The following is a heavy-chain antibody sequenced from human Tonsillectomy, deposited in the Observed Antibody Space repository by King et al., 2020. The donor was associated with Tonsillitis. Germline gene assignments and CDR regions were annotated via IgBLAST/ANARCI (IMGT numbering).Heavy chain of an antibody. D-gene: IGHD4-11*01. J-gene: IGHJ4*02. CDR2: ISGSSGST. CDR3: ARTTYSNYAALDY. CDR1: GFTFSSYA. V-gene: IGHV3-23*04. Sequence: VQLVESGGGLVQPGGSLRLSCAASGFTFSSYAMSWVRQAPDTGLEWGSVISGSSGSTYYADSVKGRFTISRDNSKNTLYLQINNLRAEDTAVYYCARTTYSNYAALDYWGQGTLVTVSS.